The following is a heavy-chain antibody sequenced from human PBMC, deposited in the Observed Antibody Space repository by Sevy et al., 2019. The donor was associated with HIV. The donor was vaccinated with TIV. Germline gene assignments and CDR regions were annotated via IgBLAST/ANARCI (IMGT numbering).Heavy chain of an antibody. D-gene: IGHD1-26*01. J-gene: IGHJ4*02. CDR1: GDSVSSNSAA. CDR3: ARALIGTRGSFFDY. Sequence: SLTLSLTCAISGDSVSSNSAAWNWIRQSPSRGLEWLGRTFYRSKWYSDYAIAVKSRLTINPDTSKNQFSLQLNSVTPEDTALYYCARALIGTRGSFFDYWGEGTLVTVSS. V-gene: IGHV6-1*01. CDR2: TFYRSKWYS.